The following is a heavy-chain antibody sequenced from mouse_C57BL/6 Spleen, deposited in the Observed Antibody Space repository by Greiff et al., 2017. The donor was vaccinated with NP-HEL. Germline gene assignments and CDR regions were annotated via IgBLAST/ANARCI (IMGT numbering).Heavy chain of an antibody. V-gene: IGHV3-5*01. Sequence: DVMLVESGPGLVKPSQTVFLTCTVTGISITTGNYRWSWIRQFPGNKLEWIGYIYYSGTITYNPSLTSRTTITRDTPKNQYFLEMNSLTAEDTATYYCALNYYGSSSYFDYWGQGTTLTVSS. CDR3: ALNYYGSSSYFDY. D-gene: IGHD1-1*01. CDR1: GISITTGNYR. J-gene: IGHJ2*01. CDR2: IYYSGTI.